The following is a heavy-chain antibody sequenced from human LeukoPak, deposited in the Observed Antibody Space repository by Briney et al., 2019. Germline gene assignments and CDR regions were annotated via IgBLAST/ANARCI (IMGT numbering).Heavy chain of an antibody. Sequence: SETLSLTCTVSGGSISSGGYYWSWIRQHPGKGLEWIGYIYYSGSTYYNPSLKSRVTISVDTSKNQFSLKLSSVTAADTAVYYCARDMVADYYGSGSYWYFDLWGRGTLVTVSS. CDR1: GGSISSGGYY. CDR3: ARDMVADYYGSGSYWYFDL. D-gene: IGHD3-10*01. CDR2: IYYSGST. V-gene: IGHV4-31*03. J-gene: IGHJ2*01.